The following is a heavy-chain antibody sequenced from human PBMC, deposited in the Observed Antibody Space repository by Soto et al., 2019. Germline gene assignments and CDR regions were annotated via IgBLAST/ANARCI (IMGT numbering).Heavy chain of an antibody. CDR1: GFTFSSYG. D-gene: IGHD1-26*01. Sequence: QVQLVESGGGVVQPGRSLRLSCAASGFTFSSYGMHWVRQAPGKGLEWVAVIWYDGSNKYYADSVKGRFTISRDNSKNTLYLQMNSLRAEDTAVYYCARDKHGTWEDLSFYFDYWGQGTLVTVSS. CDR2: IWYDGSNK. V-gene: IGHV3-33*01. J-gene: IGHJ4*02. CDR3: ARDKHGTWEDLSFYFDY.